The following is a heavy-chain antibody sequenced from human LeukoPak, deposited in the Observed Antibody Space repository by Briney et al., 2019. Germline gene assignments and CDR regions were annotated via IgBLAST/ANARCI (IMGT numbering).Heavy chain of an antibody. Sequence: SETLSLTCTVSGVSVSSGSYYWSWLRQPPGKGLEWIGYIYYSGSTNYNPSLKSRVTISVDTSKNQFSLKLSSVTAADTAVYYCARAGGSGWYETDYWGQGTLVTVSS. CDR3: ARAGGSGWYETDY. V-gene: IGHV4-61*01. CDR1: GVSVSSGSYY. D-gene: IGHD6-19*01. J-gene: IGHJ4*02. CDR2: IYYSGST.